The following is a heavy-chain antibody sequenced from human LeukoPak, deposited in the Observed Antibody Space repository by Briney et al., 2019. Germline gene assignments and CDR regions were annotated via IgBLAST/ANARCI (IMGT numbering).Heavy chain of an antibody. CDR2: ISGNGAGT. J-gene: IGHJ4*02. Sequence: GGSLRLSCTPSGFTFSSHAMSWVRQAPGKGLEWVSGISGNGAGTYYGDSVKGRFTISRDNSKNTLYLQMNSLRAEDTAVYYCAKVSWESTNXDFDCWGQGTLVTVS. D-gene: IGHD5/OR15-5a*01. V-gene: IGHV3-23*02. CDR1: GFTFSSHA. CDR3: AKVSWESTNXDFDC.